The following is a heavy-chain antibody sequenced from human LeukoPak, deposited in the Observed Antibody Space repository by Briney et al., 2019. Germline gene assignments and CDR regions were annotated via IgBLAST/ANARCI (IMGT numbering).Heavy chain of an antibody. J-gene: IGHJ6*03. CDR3: ATLGTPHSYYYYYMDV. V-gene: IGHV4-39*01. D-gene: IGHD1-1*01. Sequence: PSETLSLTCTVSGGSISSSSYYWGWIRQPPGKGLEWIGSIYYSGSTYYNPSLKSRVTISVATSKTQFSLKLSSVTAADTAVYYCATLGTPHSYYYYYMDVWGKGTTVTVSS. CDR2: IYYSGST. CDR1: GGSISSSSYY.